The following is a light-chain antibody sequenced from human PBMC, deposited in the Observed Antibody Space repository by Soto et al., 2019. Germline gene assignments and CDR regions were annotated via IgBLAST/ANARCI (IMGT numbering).Light chain of an antibody. V-gene: IGLV2-23*02. CDR1: SSDVGSYNL. CDR3: CSYAGSSTFVV. J-gene: IGLJ2*01. CDR2: EAS. Sequence: QSALTQPASVSGSPGQSITISCTGTSSDVGSYNLVSWYQQHPGKAPKLMLYEASERHSGVSNRFSGSKSGNTASLTLSGLQADDEADYYCCSYAGSSTFVVFGGGTKLTVL.